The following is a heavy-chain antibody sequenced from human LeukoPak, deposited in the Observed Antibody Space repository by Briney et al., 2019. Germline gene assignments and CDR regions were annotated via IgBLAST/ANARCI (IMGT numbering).Heavy chain of an antibody. CDR1: GGSISSYY. D-gene: IGHD3-22*01. CDR2: IYYSGST. V-gene: IGHV4-59*08. Sequence: SETLSLTCTVAGGSISSYYWSWIRQPPGKGLEWSGYIYYSGSTNYNPSLKSRVTISVDTSKNQFSLKLSSVTAADTAVYYCARGSTMIVARHWYFDLWGRGTLVTVSS. CDR3: ARGSTMIVARHWYFDL. J-gene: IGHJ2*01.